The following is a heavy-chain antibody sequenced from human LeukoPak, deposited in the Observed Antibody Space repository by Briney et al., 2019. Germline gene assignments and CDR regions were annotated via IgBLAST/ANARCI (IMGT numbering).Heavy chain of an antibody. CDR2: VSNIETT. CDR1: GDSISSYY. J-gene: IGHJ4*02. V-gene: IGHV4-59*01. CDR3: ARPPHYYDTSGYSV. D-gene: IGHD3-22*01. Sequence: SETLTLACTVSGDSISSYYWSWLRQPPGKRLEWIGYVSNIETTNYNPSLKSRVTISVDTSKNQFSLRLNSVTAADTAVYYCARPPHYYDTSGYSVWGQGTLVTVSS.